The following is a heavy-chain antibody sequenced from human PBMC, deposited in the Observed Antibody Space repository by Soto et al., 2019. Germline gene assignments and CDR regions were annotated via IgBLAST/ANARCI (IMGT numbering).Heavy chain of an antibody. CDR3: ARAQFRSIWFGEQPLRDWFDP. J-gene: IGHJ5*02. D-gene: IGHD3-10*01. CDR1: GGTFSSYD. Sequence: SVKVSCKASGGTFSSYDISWVLQAPGQGLECVGGIIPIFGTANYAQKFQGRVTITADESTSTAYMEQSSLSSEDTGLYYCARAQFRSIWFGEQPLRDWFDPWGQGTLVTVSS. CDR2: IIPIFGTA. V-gene: IGHV1-69*13.